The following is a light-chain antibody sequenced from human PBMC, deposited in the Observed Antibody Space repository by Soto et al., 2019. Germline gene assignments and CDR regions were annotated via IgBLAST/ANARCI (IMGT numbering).Light chain of an antibody. CDR3: WSYSGSAPVV. CDR2: DVT. J-gene: IGLJ2*01. Sequence: QSALTQPPSVSGSPGQSVTISCTGTSSDVGDYNYVAWYQQHPGKAPKLMIYDVTKRPSGVPDRFPGSKSGNTASLTISGLQAEDEADYYCWSYSGSAPVVFGGGTKLTVL. V-gene: IGLV2-11*01. CDR1: SSDVGDYNY.